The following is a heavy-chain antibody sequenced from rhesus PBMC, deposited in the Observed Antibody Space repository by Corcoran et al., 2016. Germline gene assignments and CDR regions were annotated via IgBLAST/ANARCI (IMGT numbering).Heavy chain of an antibody. Sequence: QVQLQESGPGLVKPSETLSLTCAVSGGSISDDYYWSWIRQPPGKGLEWIGYIYGSGGGTNYNPSLKNRVIMSIDTSKNQFSLKLSSVTAADTAVYYCAREIHPIHLFDYWGQGVLVTVSS. J-gene: IGHJ4*01. CDR2: IYGSGGGT. CDR3: AREIHPIHLFDY. D-gene: IGHD1-38*01. CDR1: GGSISDDYY. V-gene: IGHV4-106*01.